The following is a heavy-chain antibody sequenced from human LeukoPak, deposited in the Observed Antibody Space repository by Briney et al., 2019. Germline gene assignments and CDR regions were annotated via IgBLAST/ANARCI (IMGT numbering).Heavy chain of an antibody. Sequence: GGSLRLSCAASGFTFSSYAMKWVRQAPGKGLEWVSGISGSAGSTYYADSVKGRFTMSRDNSKNTVYLQMNSLRVEDTAVYYCAKGKYSSGAGVFDYWGQGTLVTVSS. CDR3: AKGKYSSGAGVFDY. V-gene: IGHV3-23*01. D-gene: IGHD6-19*01. CDR2: ISGSAGST. J-gene: IGHJ4*02. CDR1: GFTFSSYA.